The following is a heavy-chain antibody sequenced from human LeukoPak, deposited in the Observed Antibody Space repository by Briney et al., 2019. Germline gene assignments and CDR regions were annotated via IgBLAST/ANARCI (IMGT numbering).Heavy chain of an antibody. J-gene: IGHJ4*02. CDR2: IISIFGTP. D-gene: IGHD4-17*01. CDR1: GGTFISYA. CDR3: ASPSYGDYGTEYYFDS. Sequence: ASVKLSCKASGGTFISYAISWVRQAPGQGPEWVGGIISIFGTPNYAQKFQGRVTITTDESTSTAYMELSSLRSEDTAVYYCASPSYGDYGTEYYFDSWGQGTLVTVSS. V-gene: IGHV1-69*05.